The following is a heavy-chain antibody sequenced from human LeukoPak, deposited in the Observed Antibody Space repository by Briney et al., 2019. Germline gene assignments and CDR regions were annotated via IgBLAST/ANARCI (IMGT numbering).Heavy chain of an antibody. V-gene: IGHV4-34*01. Sequence: LSETLSLTCAVYGGSFSGYYWSWIRQPPGKGLEWIGEINHSGSTNYNPSLKSRVTISVDTSKNQFSLKLSSVTAADTAVYYCARRRMIVVVNNLFDPWGQGTLVTVSS. D-gene: IGHD3-22*01. CDR1: GGSFSGYY. J-gene: IGHJ5*02. CDR2: INHSGST. CDR3: ARRRMIVVVNNLFDP.